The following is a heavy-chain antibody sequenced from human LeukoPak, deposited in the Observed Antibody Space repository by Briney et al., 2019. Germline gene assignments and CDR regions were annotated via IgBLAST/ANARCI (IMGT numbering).Heavy chain of an antibody. CDR3: ARDRGYYYDSSGYYDY. Sequence: SETLSLTCTVSGGSISSYYWSWIRQPPGKGLEWIGYIYYSGSTNYNPSLKSRVTISVDTSKNQFSLKLSSVTAADTAVYYCARDRGYYYDSSGYYDYWGQGTLVTVSS. CDR1: GGSISSYY. V-gene: IGHV4-59*01. D-gene: IGHD3-22*01. J-gene: IGHJ4*02. CDR2: IYYSGST.